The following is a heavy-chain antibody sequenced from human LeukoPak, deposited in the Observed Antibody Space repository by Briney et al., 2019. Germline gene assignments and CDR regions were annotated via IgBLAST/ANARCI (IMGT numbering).Heavy chain of an antibody. D-gene: IGHD1-26*01. J-gene: IGHJ5*02. CDR1: GGSISTGGYY. CDR3: ARGEVGAWFDP. CDR2: IYYSGTT. V-gene: IGHV4-31*03. Sequence: PSQTLSLTCTVSGGSISTGGYYWSWIRQHPGKGLEWIGYIYYSGTTYYNPSLKSRVTISVDTSQNQFSLKLSSVTAADTAVYYCARGEVGAWFDPWGQGTLGTVSS.